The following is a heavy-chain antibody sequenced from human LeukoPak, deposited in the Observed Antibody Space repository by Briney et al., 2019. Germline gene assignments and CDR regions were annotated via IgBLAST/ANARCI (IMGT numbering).Heavy chain of an antibody. Sequence: GSLRLSCAASGFTFSHAWMSWVRQAPGKGLEWVGRIKRKSDGGTADCAGPVKGRFAISRDDSTSMLYLQMNSLKTEDTGVYYCTTVTDGGLDYWGQGTLVTVSS. CDR2: IKRKSDGGTA. V-gene: IGHV3-15*01. CDR3: TTVTDGGLDY. CDR1: GFTFSHAW. J-gene: IGHJ4*02.